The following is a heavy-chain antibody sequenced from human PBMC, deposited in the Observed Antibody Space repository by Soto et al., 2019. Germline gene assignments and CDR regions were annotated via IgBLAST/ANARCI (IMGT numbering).Heavy chain of an antibody. CDR1: GGSISSGGYS. CDR2: IYHSGST. J-gene: IGHJ4*02. V-gene: IGHV4-30-2*01. Sequence: SETLSLTCAVSGGSISSGGYSWSWVRQPPGKGLEWIGYIYHSGSTNYNPSLKSRVTISVDTSKNQFSLKLSSVTAADTAVHYCARRITMVRGVTAFDYWGQGTLVTVSS. CDR3: ARRITMVRGVTAFDY. D-gene: IGHD3-10*01.